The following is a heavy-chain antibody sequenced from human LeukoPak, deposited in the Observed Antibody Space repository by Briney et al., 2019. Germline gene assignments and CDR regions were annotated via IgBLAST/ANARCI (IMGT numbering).Heavy chain of an antibody. V-gene: IGHV3-30*02. D-gene: IGHD3-3*01. CDR2: IRYDGSDK. CDR1: GFTFSSYG. J-gene: IGHJ4*02. CDR3: ARGRFLEFQEFDY. Sequence: GGSLRLSCAASGFTFSSYGMHWVRQAPGKGLEWVAFIRYDGSDKYYADSVKGRFTISRDNSKNTLYLQMNSLRAEDTAVYYCARGRFLEFQEFDYWGQGTLVTVSS.